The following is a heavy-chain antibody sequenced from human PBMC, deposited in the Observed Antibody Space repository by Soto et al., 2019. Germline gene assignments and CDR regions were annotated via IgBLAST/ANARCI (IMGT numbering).Heavy chain of an antibody. CDR2: IYHSGST. CDR1: GYSISSGYY. CDR3: ARVVVGGLNWFDP. J-gene: IGHJ5*02. V-gene: IGHV4-38-2*01. Sequence: SETLSLTCAVSGYSISSGYYWGWIRQPPGKGLEWIGSIYHSGSTYYNPSLKSRVTISVDTSKNQFSLKLSSVTAADTAVYYCARVVVGGLNWFDPWGQGTLVTASS. D-gene: IGHD1-26*01.